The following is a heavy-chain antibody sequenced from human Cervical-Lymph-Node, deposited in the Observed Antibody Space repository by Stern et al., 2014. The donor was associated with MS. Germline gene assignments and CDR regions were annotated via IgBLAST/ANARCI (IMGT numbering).Heavy chain of an antibody. CDR1: GGSISSGGYY. V-gene: IGHV4-31*03. Sequence: VQLVESGPGLVKPSQTLSLTCTVSGGSISSGGYYWSWIRQHPGKGLEWIGYIYYSGSTYYNPSLKSRVTISVDTSKNQFSLKLSSVTAADTAVYYCARDARRITMIAINYYFDYWGQGTLVTVSS. D-gene: IGHD3-22*01. CDR2: IYYSGST. J-gene: IGHJ4*02. CDR3: ARDARRITMIAINYYFDY.